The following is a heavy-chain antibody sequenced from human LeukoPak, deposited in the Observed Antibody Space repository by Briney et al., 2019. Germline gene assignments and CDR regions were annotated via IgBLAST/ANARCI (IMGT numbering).Heavy chain of an antibody. CDR3: ARDPDSDNAWGWFDP. V-gene: IGHV3-21*01. D-gene: IGHD3-16*01. Sequence: GGSLRLSCAASGFTFSSYSMNWVRQAPGKGLEWVSSISSSSSYIYYADSVKGRFTISRDNAKNSLYLQMDNLRGEDTAVYYCARDPDSDNAWGWFDPWGQGTLVIVSS. CDR1: GFTFSSYS. CDR2: ISSSSSYI. J-gene: IGHJ5*02.